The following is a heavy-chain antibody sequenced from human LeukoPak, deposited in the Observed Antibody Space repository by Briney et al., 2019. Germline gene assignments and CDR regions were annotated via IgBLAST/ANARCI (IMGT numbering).Heavy chain of an antibody. CDR2: TSYSGST. CDR3: ARDLVTMVRGFGYYYYGMDV. V-gene: IGHV4-61*08. D-gene: IGHD3-10*01. CDR1: GGSVSSGDYY. J-gene: IGHJ6*02. Sequence: SETLSLTCTLSGGSVSSGDYYWSWIRQPPGKGLEWIGYTSYSGSTNYNPSLKSRVTISVDTSKNQFSLKFSSVTAADTAVYFCARDLVTMVRGFGYYYYGMDVWGQGTTVTVSS.